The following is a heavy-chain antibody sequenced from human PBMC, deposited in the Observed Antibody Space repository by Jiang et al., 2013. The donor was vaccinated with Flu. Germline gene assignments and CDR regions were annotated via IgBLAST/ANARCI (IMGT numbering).Heavy chain of an antibody. CDR1: GGSISSYY. V-gene: IGHV4-59*08. CDR2: LLQWEH. Sequence: TVSGGSISSYYWSWIRXPPGEGTGVDWVYLLQWEHQLQPLLKSRVTISVDTSKNQFSLKLSSVTAADTAVYYCAGTYTYFWSGYYQGYYGMDVWGQGTTVTVSS. J-gene: IGHJ6*02. D-gene: IGHD3-3*01. CDR3: AGTYTYFWSGYYQGYYGMDV.